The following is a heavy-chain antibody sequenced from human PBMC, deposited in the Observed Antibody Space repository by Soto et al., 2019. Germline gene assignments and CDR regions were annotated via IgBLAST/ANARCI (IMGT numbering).Heavy chain of an antibody. CDR1: GFTFSDYY. CDR3: ARLRAMGYCSSSSCSWFDP. Sequence: GGSLRLSCVASGFTFSDYYMSWIRQAPGKGLEWVSDITSGGSHTNYADSVKGRFTISRDNATNSLYLQMNSLRAEDTAVYFCARLRAMGYCSSSSCSWFDPWGQGTLVTV. J-gene: IGHJ5*02. V-gene: IGHV3-11*06. CDR2: ITSGGSHT. D-gene: IGHD2-2*01.